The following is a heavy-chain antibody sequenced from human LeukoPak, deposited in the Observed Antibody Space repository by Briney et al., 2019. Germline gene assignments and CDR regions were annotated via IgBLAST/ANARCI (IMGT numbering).Heavy chain of an antibody. V-gene: IGHV3-48*03. CDR3: ARVRGSYSVDY. D-gene: IGHD1-26*01. Sequence: PGGSLRLSCAASGFTFSSYELNWVRQAPGKGLEWVLYVSSGGSTIYYADSVKGRFTISRDNAKDSLYLQMNSLRAEDTAVYYCARVRGSYSVDYWGQGTLVTVSS. CDR1: GFTFSSYE. J-gene: IGHJ4*02. CDR2: VSSGGSTI.